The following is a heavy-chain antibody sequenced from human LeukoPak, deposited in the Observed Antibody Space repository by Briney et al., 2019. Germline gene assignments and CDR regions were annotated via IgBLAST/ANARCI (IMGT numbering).Heavy chain of an antibody. D-gene: IGHD6-6*01. Sequence: SETLSLTCTVSGGSISSYYWSWIRQPPGKGLEWIGYIYYTGSTNYNPSLKSRVTISVDTSKNQFSLKLSYVNAADTAVYYCARYISSGLDYWGQGTPVTVSS. CDR1: GGSISSYY. J-gene: IGHJ4*02. CDR2: IYYTGST. CDR3: ARYISSGLDY. V-gene: IGHV4-59*08.